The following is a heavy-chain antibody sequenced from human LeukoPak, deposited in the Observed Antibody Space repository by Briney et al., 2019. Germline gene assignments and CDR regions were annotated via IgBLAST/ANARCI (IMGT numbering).Heavy chain of an antibody. CDR3: ARRIQLWLRENWFDP. CDR1: GGSFSGYY. CDR2: INHSGST. Sequence: PSETLSLTCAVYGGSFSGYYWSWIRQPPGKGLEWIGEINHSGSTNYNPSLKSRVTISVDTSKNQFSLKLSSVTAADTAVCYCARRIQLWLRENWFDPWGQGTLVTVSS. D-gene: IGHD5-18*01. V-gene: IGHV4-34*01. J-gene: IGHJ5*02.